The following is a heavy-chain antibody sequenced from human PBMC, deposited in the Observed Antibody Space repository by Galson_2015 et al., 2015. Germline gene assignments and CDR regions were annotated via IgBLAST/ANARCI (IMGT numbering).Heavy chain of an antibody. V-gene: IGHV3-15*01. Sequence: SLRLSCAASGFTFSNAWMSWVRQAPGKGLEWVGRIKSKTDGGTTDYAAPVKGRFTISRDDSKNTLYLQMNSLKTEDTAVYYCTTAGELSLEGFDYWGQGTLVTVSS. J-gene: IGHJ4*02. CDR1: GFTFSNAW. D-gene: IGHD3-16*02. CDR2: IKSKTDGGTT. CDR3: TTAGELSLEGFDY.